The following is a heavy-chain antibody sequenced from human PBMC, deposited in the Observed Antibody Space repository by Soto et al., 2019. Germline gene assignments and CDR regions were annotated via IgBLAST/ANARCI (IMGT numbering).Heavy chain of an antibody. V-gene: IGHV1-18*01. D-gene: IGHD3-3*01. Sequence: ASVKVSFKASGYTFTSYGISWVRQAPGQGLEWMGWISAYSGNTNYAQKLQGRVTMTTDTSTSTAYMELRSLRSDDTAVYYCARDAFYDFWSGGNWFDPWGQGTLVTVSS. CDR2: ISAYSGNT. CDR1: GYTFTSYG. J-gene: IGHJ5*02. CDR3: ARDAFYDFWSGGNWFDP.